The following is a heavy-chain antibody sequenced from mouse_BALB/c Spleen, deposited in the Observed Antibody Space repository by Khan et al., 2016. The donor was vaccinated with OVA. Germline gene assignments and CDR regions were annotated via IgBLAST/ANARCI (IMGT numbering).Heavy chain of an antibody. CDR3: ANHGSSSAWVTY. D-gene: IGHD1-1*01. J-gene: IGHJ3*01. Sequence: QIQLVQSGAELAKPGASVKMSCKASGYTFTSYWMHWVKQRPGQGLEWIGYINPSTGYTEYNQRFKDKATLTADKSSSTAYMQLSSLTSEESAVYYCANHGSSSAWVTYWGQGTLVTVSA. CDR2: INPSTGYT. CDR1: GYTFTSYW. V-gene: IGHV1-7*01.